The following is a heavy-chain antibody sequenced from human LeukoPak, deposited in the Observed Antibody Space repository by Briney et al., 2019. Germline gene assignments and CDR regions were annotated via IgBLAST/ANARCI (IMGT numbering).Heavy chain of an antibody. V-gene: IGHV1-46*01. J-gene: IGHJ4*02. CDR3: ARSPAYGDYTLDY. D-gene: IGHD4-17*01. CDR2: INPSGGST. Sequence: ASVKVSCKASGYTFTSYDINWVRQAPGQGLEWMGIINPSGGSTSYAQKFQGRVTMTRDTSTSTVYMELSSLRSEDTAVYYCARSPAYGDYTLDYWGQGTLVTVSS. CDR1: GYTFTSYD.